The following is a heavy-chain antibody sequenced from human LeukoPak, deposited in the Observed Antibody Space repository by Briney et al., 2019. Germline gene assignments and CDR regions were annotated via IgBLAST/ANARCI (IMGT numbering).Heavy chain of an antibody. V-gene: IGHV3-30-3*01. CDR1: GFTFSSYA. CDR3: ARDGAAAGNDAFDI. Sequence: GGSLRLSCAASGFTFSSYAMHWVRQAPSKGLEWVAVISYDGSNKYYADSVKGRFTISRDNSKNTLYLQMNSLRAEDTAVYYCARDGAAAGNDAFDIWGQGTMVTVSS. D-gene: IGHD6-13*01. J-gene: IGHJ3*02. CDR2: ISYDGSNK.